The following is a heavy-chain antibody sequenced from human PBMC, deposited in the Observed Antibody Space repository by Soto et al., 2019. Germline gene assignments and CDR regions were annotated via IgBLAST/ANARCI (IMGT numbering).Heavy chain of an antibody. V-gene: IGHV1-2*02. Sequence: VASVKVSCKASGYIFTGYHIHWVRQAPGRGLEWMGWINPNSGDTEYAQNFQGRVTMTRDTSFNLVYMEMSGLMSDDTAVYYCERDARGTRGFDEMDIWGQGTTVTVYS. CDR1: GYIFTGYH. CDR3: ERDARGTRGFDEMDI. D-gene: IGHD3-9*01. J-gene: IGHJ6*02. CDR2: INPNSGDT.